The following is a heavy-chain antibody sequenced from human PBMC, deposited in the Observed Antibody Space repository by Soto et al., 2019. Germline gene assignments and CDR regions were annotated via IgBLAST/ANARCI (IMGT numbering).Heavy chain of an antibody. Sequence: SETLSLTCTVSGGSTSSYYWSWIRQPPGKGLEWIGYIYYSGSTNYNPSLKSRVTISVDTSKNRFSLKLSSVTAADTAVYYCASLQYSSSWYDWFDPWGQGTLVTVSS. CDR2: IYYSGST. V-gene: IGHV4-59*01. CDR1: GGSTSSYY. D-gene: IGHD6-13*01. CDR3: ASLQYSSSWYDWFDP. J-gene: IGHJ5*02.